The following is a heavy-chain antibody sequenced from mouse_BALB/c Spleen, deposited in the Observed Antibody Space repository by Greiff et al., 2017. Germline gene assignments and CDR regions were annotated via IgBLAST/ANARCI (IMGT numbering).Heavy chain of an antibody. CDR1: GFNIKDYY. Sequence: EVKLVESGAELVRSGASVKLSCTASGFNIKDYYMHWVKQRPEQGLEWIGWIDPENGDTEYAPKFQGKATMTADTSSNTAYLQLSSLTSEDTAVYYCNARNWDYFDYWGQGTTLTVSS. D-gene: IGHD4-1*02. CDR3: NARNWDYFDY. J-gene: IGHJ2*01. CDR2: IDPENGDT. V-gene: IGHV14-4*02.